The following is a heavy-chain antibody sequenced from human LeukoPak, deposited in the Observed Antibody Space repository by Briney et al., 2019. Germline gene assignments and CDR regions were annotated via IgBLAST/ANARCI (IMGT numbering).Heavy chain of an antibody. Sequence: SETLSLTCAVYGGSFSGYYWSWIRQPPGKGLEWIGEINHSGSTNYNPSLKSRVTISIDKSKNQFSLILNSVTAADTAPYYCARGMWFDTLFSAFDVWGQGTMVAVSS. CDR3: ARGMWFDTLFSAFDV. CDR2: INHSGST. J-gene: IGHJ3*01. V-gene: IGHV4-34*01. CDR1: GGSFSGYY. D-gene: IGHD3-10*01.